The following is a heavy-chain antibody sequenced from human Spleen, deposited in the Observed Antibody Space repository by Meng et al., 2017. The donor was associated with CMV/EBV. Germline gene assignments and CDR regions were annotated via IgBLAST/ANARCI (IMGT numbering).Heavy chain of an antibody. Sequence: GESLKISCAASGFTFSDYYMSWIRQAPGKGLEWVSYISSSGSTIYYADSVKGRFTISRDNAKNSLYLQMNSLRAEDTAVYYCAREGIVGATFYWGQGTLVTVSS. D-gene: IGHD1-26*01. CDR2: ISSSGSTI. CDR3: AREGIVGATFY. V-gene: IGHV3-11*04. J-gene: IGHJ4*02. CDR1: GFTFSDYY.